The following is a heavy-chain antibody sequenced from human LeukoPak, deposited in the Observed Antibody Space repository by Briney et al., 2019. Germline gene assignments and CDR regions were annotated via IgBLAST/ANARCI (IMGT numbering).Heavy chain of an antibody. Sequence: GGSLRLSCAASGFTFSRNWMHWVRQAPGKGLVWVSRINSDGSSTRYADSAKGRFTISRDNAKNTLYLQMNSLGAEDTAVYFCTRESYNDGNFDYWGQGTLVTVSS. J-gene: IGHJ4*02. D-gene: IGHD3-10*01. CDR1: GFTFSRNW. CDR3: TRESYNDGNFDY. V-gene: IGHV3-74*01. CDR2: INSDGSST.